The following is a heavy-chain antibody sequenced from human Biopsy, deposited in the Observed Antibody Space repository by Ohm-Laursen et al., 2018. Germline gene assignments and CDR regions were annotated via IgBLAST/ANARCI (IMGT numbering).Heavy chain of an antibody. CDR2: ISAYNGQT. Sequence: SVSPSRQASGYSLSTFGLNSVRQAPGLGLEWLGWISAYNGQTSYAPNFQGRLIMTTDTSTGTAYMELRSLRSDVTAMYYCARDSRDKFDLWGQGTLVTVSS. V-gene: IGHV1-18*01. CDR1: GYSLSTFG. CDR3: ARDSRDKFDL. J-gene: IGHJ5*02.